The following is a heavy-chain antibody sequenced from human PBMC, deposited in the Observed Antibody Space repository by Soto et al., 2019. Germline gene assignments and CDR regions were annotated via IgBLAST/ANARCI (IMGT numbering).Heavy chain of an antibody. Sequence: PSETLSLTCAVYGGSFSGYYWSWIRQPPGKGLEWIGEINHSGSTNYNPSLKSRVTISVDTSKNQFSLKLSSVTAADTAVYSCARQYCSGSSCHNFDYWGQGTLVTVSS. CDR1: GGSFSGYY. V-gene: IGHV4-34*01. D-gene: IGHD2-2*02. CDR3: ARQYCSGSSCHNFDY. CDR2: INHSGST. J-gene: IGHJ4*01.